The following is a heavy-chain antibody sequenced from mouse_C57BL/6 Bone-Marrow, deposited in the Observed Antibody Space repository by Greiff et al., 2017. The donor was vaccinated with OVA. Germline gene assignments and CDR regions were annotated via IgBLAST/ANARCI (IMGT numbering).Heavy chain of an antibody. CDR3: ARVYGSIFDY. D-gene: IGHD1-1*01. CDR1: GYAFSSSW. J-gene: IGHJ2*01. V-gene: IGHV1-82*01. CDR2: IYPGDGDT. Sequence: VKLQQSGPELVKPGASVKISCKASGYAFSSSWMNWVKQRPGKGLEWIGRIYPGDGDTNYNGKFKGKATLTADKSSSTAYLQLSSLTSEDSAVYFCARVYGSIFDYWGQGTTLTVSS.